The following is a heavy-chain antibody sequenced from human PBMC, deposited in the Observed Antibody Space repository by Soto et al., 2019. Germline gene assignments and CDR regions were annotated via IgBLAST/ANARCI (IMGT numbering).Heavy chain of an antibody. Sequence: ITLKESGPTLVKPTQTLTLTCTFSGISLNTGGVGVGWVRQPRGKAMEWLAPIYWDDDERYRPSLRSRLNITKDTIKNQVVLTMTNMDPEDTATYYCVRNWRYYGGDYYYGMDAWGQGTTVTVSS. J-gene: IGHJ6*02. CDR2: IYWDDDE. V-gene: IGHV2-5*02. CDR3: VRNWRYYGGDYYYGMDA. D-gene: IGHD3-10*01. CDR1: GISLNTGGVG.